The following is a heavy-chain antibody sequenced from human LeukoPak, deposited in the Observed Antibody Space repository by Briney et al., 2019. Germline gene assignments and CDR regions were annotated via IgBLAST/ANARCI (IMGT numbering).Heavy chain of an antibody. J-gene: IGHJ5*02. D-gene: IGHD4-17*01. CDR1: GGSISSGDYY. Sequence: PSETLSLTCTVSGGSISSGDYYWSWLRQHPGKGLEWIGYIYYSGSTYYNPSLKSRVTISVDTSKNQFSLKLSSVTAADTAVYYCARGMTTVTSYNWFDPWGQGTLVIVSS. CDR2: IYYSGST. V-gene: IGHV4-31*03. CDR3: ARGMTTVTSYNWFDP.